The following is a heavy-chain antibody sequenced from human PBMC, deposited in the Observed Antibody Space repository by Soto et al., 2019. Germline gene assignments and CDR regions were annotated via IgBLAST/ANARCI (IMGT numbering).Heavy chain of an antibody. V-gene: IGHV4-30-4*01. J-gene: IGHJ2*01. D-gene: IGHD6-19*01. CDR3: ARVPQWLVEWYFDL. CDR1: GGSISSGDYY. CDR2: IYYSGST. Sequence: QVQLQESGPGLVKPSQTLSLICTVSGGSISSGDYYWSWIRQPPGKGLEWIGYIYYSGSTYYNPSLRSRVTISVDTSKNQFSLKLSSVTAADTAVYYCARVPQWLVEWYFDLWGRGTLVTVSS.